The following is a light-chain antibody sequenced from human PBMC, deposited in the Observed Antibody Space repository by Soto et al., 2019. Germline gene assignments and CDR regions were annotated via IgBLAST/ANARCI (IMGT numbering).Light chain of an antibody. V-gene: IGKV1-6*01. CDR2: CTA. Sequence: AIQMTQSPSSLSASVGDRVTITCRASQDIGNDLGWYQQKPGKAPKLLIYCTATLQCGVTSSFSGSGSGTAFPLTISSLQPEYFAAYYCLQDYSYPYTFGHGTKLEIK. CDR3: LQDYSYPYT. J-gene: IGKJ2*01. CDR1: QDIGND.